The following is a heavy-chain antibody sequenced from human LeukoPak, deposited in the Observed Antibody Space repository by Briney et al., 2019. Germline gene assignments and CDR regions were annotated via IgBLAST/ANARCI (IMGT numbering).Heavy chain of an antibody. Sequence: GGSLRLSCAASGFTFSSYSMNWARQAPGKGLEWVSSISSSSSYIYYADSVKGRFTISRDNAKNSLYLQMNSLRAEDTAVYYCARTSGYSLPNFDYWGQGTLVTVSS. D-gene: IGHD3-3*01. J-gene: IGHJ4*02. V-gene: IGHV3-21*01. CDR2: ISSSSSYI. CDR1: GFTFSSYS. CDR3: ARTSGYSLPNFDY.